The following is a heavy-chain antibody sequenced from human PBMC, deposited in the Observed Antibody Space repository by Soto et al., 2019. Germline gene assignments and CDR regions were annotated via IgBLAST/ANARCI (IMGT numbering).Heavy chain of an antibody. CDR2: IYFSGSA. J-gene: IGHJ4*02. CDR3: ARRSYDGSRCYYVDL. Sequence: SETLSLTCTVSGASISRSNYFWGWVRQPPGKGLEWIGSIYFSGSAYYSPSLEGRVTISIDTSKNQFSLNLNPVTAADTAVYFCARRSYDGSRCYYVDLWGQGTLVTVSS. D-gene: IGHD3-22*01. CDR1: GASISRSNYF. V-gene: IGHV4-39*01.